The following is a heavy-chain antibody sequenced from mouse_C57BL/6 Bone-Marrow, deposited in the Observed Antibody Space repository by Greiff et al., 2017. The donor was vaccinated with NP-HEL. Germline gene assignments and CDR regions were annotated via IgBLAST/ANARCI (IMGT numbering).Heavy chain of an antibody. J-gene: IGHJ1*03. D-gene: IGHD1-1*01. V-gene: IGHV5-4*01. Sequence: EVQRVESGGGLVKPGGSLKLSCAASGFTFSSYAMSWVRQTPEKWLEWVATISDGGSYTYYPDNVTGRFTISRDNAKNHLFLQMSHLKTEDTAVYYCTKDYYGSSYYWYFDVWGTGTTVTVSS. CDR3: TKDYYGSSYYWYFDV. CDR1: GFTFSSYA. CDR2: ISDGGSYT.